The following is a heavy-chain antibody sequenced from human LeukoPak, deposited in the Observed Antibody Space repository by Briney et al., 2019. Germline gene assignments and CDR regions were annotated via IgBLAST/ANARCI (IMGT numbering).Heavy chain of an antibody. CDR1: GFTFSSYS. CDR3: ARDQYYYDSSGGFDY. CDR2: ISSSSGYI. J-gene: IGHJ4*02. D-gene: IGHD3-22*01. Sequence: GGSLRLSCAASGFTFSSYSMTWVRQAPGKGLEWVSSISSSSGYIYYADSVKGRFTISRDNAKNSLYLQMNSLRAEDTAVYYCARDQYYYDSSGGFDYWGQGTLVTVSS. V-gene: IGHV3-21*01.